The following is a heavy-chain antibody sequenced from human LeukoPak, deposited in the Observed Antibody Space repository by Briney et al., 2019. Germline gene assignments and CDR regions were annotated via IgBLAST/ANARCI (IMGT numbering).Heavy chain of an antibody. V-gene: IGHV4-4*07. D-gene: IGHD3-16*01. CDR1: GGSLSSYC. Sequence: PSETLSLTCTVSGGSLSSYCWSWIRQPAGKGLEWIGRMSTSGSTYYNPSVKSRVTLSVDTSKNQFSLKLTSVTAADTAVYYCAREGGVRGLPDDWGQGTPVTVSS. J-gene: IGHJ4*02. CDR3: AREGGVRGLPDD. CDR2: MSTSGST.